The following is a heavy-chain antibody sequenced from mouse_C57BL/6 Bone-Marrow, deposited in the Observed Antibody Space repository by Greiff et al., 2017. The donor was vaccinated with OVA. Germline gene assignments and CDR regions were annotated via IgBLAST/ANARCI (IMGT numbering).Heavy chain of an antibody. V-gene: IGHV1-18*01. J-gene: IGHJ2*01. Sequence: VQLQQSGPELVKPGASVKIPCKASGYTFTDYNMDWVKQSHGKSLEWIGDINPNNGGTIYNQKFKGKATLTVDKSSSTAYMELRSLTSEDTAVXYCARWRYYYGSSYFDYWGQGTTLTVSS. CDR2: INPNNGGT. CDR3: ARWRYYYGSSYFDY. CDR1: GYTFTDYN. D-gene: IGHD1-1*01.